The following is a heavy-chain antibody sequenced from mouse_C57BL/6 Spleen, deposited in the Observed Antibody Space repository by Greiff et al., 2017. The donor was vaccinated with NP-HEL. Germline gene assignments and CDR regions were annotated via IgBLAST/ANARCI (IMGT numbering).Heavy chain of an antibody. Sequence: VQLQQSGPELVKPGASVKISCKASGYAFSSSWMNWVKQRPGKGLEWIGRIYPGDGDTNYNGKFKGKATLTADKSSSTAYMQLSSLTSEDSAVYFCARSAYYSNYVAMDYWGQGTSVTVSS. D-gene: IGHD2-5*01. CDR2: IYPGDGDT. J-gene: IGHJ4*01. CDR3: ARSAYYSNYVAMDY. V-gene: IGHV1-82*01. CDR1: GYAFSSSW.